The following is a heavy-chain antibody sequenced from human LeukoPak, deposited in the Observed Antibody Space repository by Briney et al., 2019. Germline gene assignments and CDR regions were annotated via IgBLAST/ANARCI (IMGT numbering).Heavy chain of an antibody. J-gene: IGHJ6*02. Sequence: PGGSLRLSCAASGFTFSSYAMSWVRQAPGKGLEWVSAISGSGGSTYYADSVKGRFTISRDNSKNTLYLQMNSLRAEDTAVYYCAKDKGLNYYGSRNYYWYYYYYGMDVWGQGTTVTVSS. CDR2: ISGSGGST. CDR3: AKDKGLNYYGSRNYYWYYYYYGMDV. V-gene: IGHV3-23*01. D-gene: IGHD3-10*01. CDR1: GFTFSSYA.